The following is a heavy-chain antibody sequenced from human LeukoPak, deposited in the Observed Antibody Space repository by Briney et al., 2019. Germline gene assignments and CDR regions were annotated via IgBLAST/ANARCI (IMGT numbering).Heavy chain of an antibody. D-gene: IGHD6-19*01. J-gene: IGHJ4*02. Sequence: GGSLRLSCAVSGFNFSTYWMSWARQAPGKGLEWVANMNQDGSEKYYVDSLKGRFTISRDNAKNSLYLQMNSLRAEDTAVYYCAIDPPCLEVAGYYYWGQGTLVTVSS. CDR2: MNQDGSEK. CDR1: GFNFSTYW. V-gene: IGHV3-7*01. CDR3: AIDPPCLEVAGYYY.